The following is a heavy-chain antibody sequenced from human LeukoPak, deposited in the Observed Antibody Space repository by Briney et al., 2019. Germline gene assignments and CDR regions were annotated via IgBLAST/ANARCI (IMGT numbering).Heavy chain of an antibody. V-gene: IGHV4-59*01. D-gene: IGHD3-10*01. CDR3: ARDGDYYGSGSPLLHYGMDV. CDR2: IYYSGST. CDR1: GVSISSYY. J-gene: IGHJ6*02. Sequence: PSETLSLTCTVSGVSISSYYWSWIRQPPGKELEWIGYIYYSGSTNYNPSLKSRVTISVDTSKNQFSPKLSSVTAADTAVYYCARDGDYYGSGSPLLHYGMDVWGQGTTVTVSS.